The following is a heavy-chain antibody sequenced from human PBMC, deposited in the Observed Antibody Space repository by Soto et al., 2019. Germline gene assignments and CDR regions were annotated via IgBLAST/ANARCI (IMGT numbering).Heavy chain of an antibody. CDR3: ARAVHIVVVTAHFDY. J-gene: IGHJ4*02. CDR2: INHSGST. D-gene: IGHD2-21*02. CDR1: GGSFSGYY. Sequence: SETLSLTCAVYGGSFSGYYWSWIRQPPGKGLEWIGEINHSGSTNYNPSLKSRVTISVDTSKNQFSLKLSSVTAADTAVYYCARAVHIVVVTAHFDYWGQGTLVTVYS. V-gene: IGHV4-34*01.